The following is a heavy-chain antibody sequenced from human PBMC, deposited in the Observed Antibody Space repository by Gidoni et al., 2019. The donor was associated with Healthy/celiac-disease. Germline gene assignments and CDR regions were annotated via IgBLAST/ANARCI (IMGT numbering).Heavy chain of an antibody. V-gene: IGHV3-11*01. CDR2: ISNSGSTI. D-gene: IGHD1-20*01. CDR1: GSTFSDYY. CDR3: ARPLSARDYNWAFDI. Sequence: QVQPVASGGGLVKPGGSLRLSCAASGSTFSDYYMSWTRQAPGKGLEWVSYISNSGSTIYYADSVRGRFTISRDNAKNSLYLQMNSLRAEDTAVYYCARPLSARDYNWAFDIWGQGTMVTVSS. J-gene: IGHJ3*02.